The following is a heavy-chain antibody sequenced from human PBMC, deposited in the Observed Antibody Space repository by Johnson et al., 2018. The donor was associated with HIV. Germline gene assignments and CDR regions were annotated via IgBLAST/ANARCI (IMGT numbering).Heavy chain of an antibody. CDR1: GFTFSSYG. V-gene: IGHV3-30*18. D-gene: IGHD3-16*01. CDR2: ISYDGRDK. CDR3: AKDLGANKDDEWATNYYDWSRAYPIPDPRAVVGAFDV. J-gene: IGHJ3*01. Sequence: QVQLVESGGGVVQPGKSLRLSCAASGFTFSSYGMHWVRQAPGKGLEWVAVISYDGRDKYSADSVKGRFTISRDNSSNTLYLQMHSLRPQDTAIYYCAKDLGANKDDEWATNYYDWSRAYPIPDPRAVVGAFDVWGQGTMVTVSS.